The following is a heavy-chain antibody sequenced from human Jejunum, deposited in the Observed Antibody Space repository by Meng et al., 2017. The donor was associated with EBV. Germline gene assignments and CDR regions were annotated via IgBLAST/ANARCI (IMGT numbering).Heavy chain of an antibody. V-gene: IGHV1-18*01. CDR3: ARGVLHYDFWSGYFDH. D-gene: IGHD3-3*01. CDR1: GYIFPNYG. Sequence: QDQLVQSGAEVXXXXXSXKVXXXASGYIFPNYGISWVRQAPGQGLEWMGWISPYNGNTDSAQKFQGRVTMTTDTSTNTAYMELRSLSSDDTAVYFCARGVLHYDFWSGYFDHWGQGTLVTVSS. CDR2: ISPYNGNT. J-gene: IGHJ4*02.